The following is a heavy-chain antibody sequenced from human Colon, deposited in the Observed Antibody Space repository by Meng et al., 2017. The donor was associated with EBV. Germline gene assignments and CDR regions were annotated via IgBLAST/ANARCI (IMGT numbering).Heavy chain of an antibody. CDR3: VRDGYNDIPFDY. J-gene: IGHJ4*02. CDR2: ISGTGGST. V-gene: IGHV3-23*01. D-gene: IGHD5-24*01. CDR1: RVTLSNYA. Sequence: QLFGFGVCLVQPGGSLIRSCPAARVTLSNYAMSWVRQAPGKGLEWISFISGTGGSTYYADSVKGRFTISRDNSKNTLYLQMNSLRAEDTALYYCVRDGYNDIPFDYWGPGTLVTVSS.